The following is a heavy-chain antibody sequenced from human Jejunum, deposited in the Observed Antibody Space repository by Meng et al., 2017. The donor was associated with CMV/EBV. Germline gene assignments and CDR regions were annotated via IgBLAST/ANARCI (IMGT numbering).Heavy chain of an antibody. CDR1: GDRFGISW. D-gene: IGHD3-10*01. J-gene: IGHJ4*02. Sequence: GAGDRFGISWVAWVRQKPGKGLEYMGMIFPGDSDTRYRPSFEGQVTISADKSINTAYLQWSSLKASDTAMYYCARHMIRGVDFDSWGQGTLVTVSS. CDR2: IFPGDSDT. CDR3: ARHMIRGVDFDS. V-gene: IGHV5-51*01.